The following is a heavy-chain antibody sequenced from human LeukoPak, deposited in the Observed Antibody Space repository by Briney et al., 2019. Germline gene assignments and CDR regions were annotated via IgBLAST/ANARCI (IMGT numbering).Heavy chain of an antibody. CDR1: GFTFDDYA. V-gene: IGHV3-9*01. CDR2: IRWNSGSI. CDR3: ARGYELMVYAD. J-gene: IGHJ4*02. Sequence: PAGRSLRLSCAASGFTFDDYAMHWVRKAPGKGLEWVSGIRWNSGSIGYADSVKGRFTISRANSTNSVYLQMNSLRAEDTDVYYCARGYELMVYADWGQGTLVTVSS. D-gene: IGHD2-8*01.